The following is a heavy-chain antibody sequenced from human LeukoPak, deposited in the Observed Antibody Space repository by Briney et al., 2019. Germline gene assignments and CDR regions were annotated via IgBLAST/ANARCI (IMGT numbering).Heavy chain of an antibody. V-gene: IGHV3-66*01. CDR3: ARDSSGYYYFDI. D-gene: IGHD3-22*01. Sequence: PGGSLRLSCAASGFTVSSNYMSWVRQAPGKGLEWVSVIYSGGSTYYADSVKGRFTSSRDNSKNTLYFQMNSLRAEDTAVYYCARDSSGYYYFDIWGQGTLVTVSS. CDR1: GFTVSSNY. CDR2: IYSGGST. J-gene: IGHJ4*02.